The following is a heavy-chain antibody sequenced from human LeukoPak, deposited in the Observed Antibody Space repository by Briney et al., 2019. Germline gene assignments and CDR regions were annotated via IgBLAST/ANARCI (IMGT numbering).Heavy chain of an antibody. CDR3: ARGFSSWYYYYYYMDV. D-gene: IGHD6-13*01. CDR1: GYTFTSYD. J-gene: IGHJ6*03. Sequence: ASVKVSCKASGYTFTSYDINWVRQATGQGLEWMGWMNPNSGNTGYAQKFQGRVTMTRNTSISTAYMELSSLRSEDTAVYYCARGFSSWYYYYYYMDVWGKGTTATVSS. CDR2: MNPNSGNT. V-gene: IGHV1-8*01.